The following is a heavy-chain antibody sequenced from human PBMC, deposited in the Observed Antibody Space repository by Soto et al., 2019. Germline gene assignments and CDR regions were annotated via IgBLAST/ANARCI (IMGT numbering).Heavy chain of an antibody. D-gene: IGHD6-19*01. V-gene: IGHV2-5*02. CDR2: IYWDDDK. Sequence: QITLKESGPTLVKPTQTLTLTCTFSGFSLSTTRVGVGWIRQPPGKALEWLALIYWDDDKRYSPFLKSRLTNTKDTSNNQVVLTMTNMDPMDTATYFCAHTLVAGLGYYFDYWGQGTLVTVSS. CDR3: AHTLVAGLGYYFDY. CDR1: GFSLSTTRVG. J-gene: IGHJ4*02.